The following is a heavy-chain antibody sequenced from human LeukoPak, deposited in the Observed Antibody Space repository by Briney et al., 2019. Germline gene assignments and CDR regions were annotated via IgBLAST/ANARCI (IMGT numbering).Heavy chain of an antibody. J-gene: IGHJ4*02. Sequence: SVKVSCKASGATFSSYAISWVRQAPGQRLEWMGRIIPILGIANYAQKFQGRVTITADKSTSTAYMELSSLRSEDTAVYYCARDFRGTTVTTPFDYWGQGTLVTVSS. D-gene: IGHD4-17*01. CDR3: ARDFRGTTVTTPFDY. V-gene: IGHV1-69*04. CDR1: GATFSSYA. CDR2: IIPILGIA.